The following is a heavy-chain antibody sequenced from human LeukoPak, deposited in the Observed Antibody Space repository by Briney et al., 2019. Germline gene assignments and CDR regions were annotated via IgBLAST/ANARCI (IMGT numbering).Heavy chain of an antibody. J-gene: IGHJ6*03. CDR3: ARSRYNDLQSGYSGGYYYMDV. Sequence: SETLSLTCTFSGGFISSYYWSWIRQSRGRELAWIGYISYSGSYNYNPSLKSRVTISLETPKNRFSLKLSSVTDADTAVYYCARSRYNDLQSGYSGGYYYMDVWGKGTTVIVSS. D-gene: IGHD3-3*01. V-gene: IGHV4-59*01. CDR1: GGFISSYY. CDR2: ISYSGSY.